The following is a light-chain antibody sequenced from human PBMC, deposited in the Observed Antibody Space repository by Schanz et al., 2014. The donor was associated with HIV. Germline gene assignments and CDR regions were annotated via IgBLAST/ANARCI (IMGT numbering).Light chain of an antibody. CDR2: ATS. CDR3: QQYGSSPKLT. Sequence: EIVLTQSPGSLSLSPGGRATLSCGASQRLSSSYLAWYQQKRDQPPRLVIYATSTRAAGIPDRFSGTGSGTDFTLTISSLEPEDFAVYYCQQYGSSPKLTFGGGTKVEIK. CDR1: QRLSSSY. V-gene: IGKV3-20*01. J-gene: IGKJ4*01.